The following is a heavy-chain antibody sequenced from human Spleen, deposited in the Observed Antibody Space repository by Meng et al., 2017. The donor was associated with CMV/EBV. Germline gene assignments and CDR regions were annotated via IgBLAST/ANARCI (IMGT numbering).Heavy chain of an antibody. V-gene: IGHV3-48*03. J-gene: IGHJ4*02. Sequence: GESLKISCAASRFTFSNYEMNWVRQAPGKGLEWVSYINGGGSTIYYADSVKGRFTISRDNAKNSLYLQMNSLRAEDTAVYYCARDEGAVDYWGQGTLVTVSS. CDR2: INGGGSTI. D-gene: IGHD1-26*01. CDR1: RFTFSNYE. CDR3: ARDEGAVDY.